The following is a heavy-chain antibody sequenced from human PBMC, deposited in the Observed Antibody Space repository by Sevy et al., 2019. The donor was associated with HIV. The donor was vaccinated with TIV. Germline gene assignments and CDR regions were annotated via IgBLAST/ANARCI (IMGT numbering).Heavy chain of an antibody. CDR3: NIVVVPAAIAYYMDV. D-gene: IGHD2-2*01. Sequence: GGSLRLSCAASGFTFSNAWMIWVRQAPGKGLEWVGRIKSKTDGGTTDYAAPVKGRFTISRDDSKNTLYLQMNSLKTEDTAVYYCNIVVVPAAIAYYMDVWGKGTTVTVSS. CDR2: IKSKTDGGTT. V-gene: IGHV3-15*01. CDR1: GFTFSNAW. J-gene: IGHJ6*03.